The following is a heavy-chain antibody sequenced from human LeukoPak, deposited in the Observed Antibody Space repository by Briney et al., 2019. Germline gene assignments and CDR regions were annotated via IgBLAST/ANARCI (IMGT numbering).Heavy chain of an antibody. Sequence: GGSLRLSCAASGFTFSSYGMHWVRQPPGKGLEWVAFIRYDGSNKYYADSVKGRFTISRDNSKNTLYLQMNSLRAEDTAVYYCAKAARGAVAGYYWGQGTLVTVSS. J-gene: IGHJ4*02. CDR2: IRYDGSNK. CDR3: AKAARGAVAGYY. CDR1: GFTFSSYG. D-gene: IGHD6-19*01. V-gene: IGHV3-30*02.